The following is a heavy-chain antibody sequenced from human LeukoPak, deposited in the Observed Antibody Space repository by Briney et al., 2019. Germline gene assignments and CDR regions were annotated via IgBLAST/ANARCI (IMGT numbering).Heavy chain of an antibody. D-gene: IGHD2-2*01. CDR2: ISYDGSNK. CDR3: ARDHCSSTSCHGMDV. J-gene: IGHJ6*02. CDR1: GFTFSSYA. Sequence: GGSLRLSCAASGFTFSSYAMHWVRQAPGKGLEWVAVISYDGSNKYYADSVKGRFTISRDNSKNTLYLQMNSLRAEDTAVYYCARDHCSSTSCHGMDVWGQGTTVTVSS. V-gene: IGHV3-30*04.